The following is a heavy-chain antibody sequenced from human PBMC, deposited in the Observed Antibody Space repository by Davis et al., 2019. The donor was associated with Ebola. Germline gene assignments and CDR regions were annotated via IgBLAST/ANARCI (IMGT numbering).Heavy chain of an antibody. CDR1: GFTFSSYA. D-gene: IGHD3-22*01. V-gene: IGHV3-30-3*01. J-gene: IGHJ3*02. CDR2: ISYDGSNK. CDR3: ARDRVPRYYDSSGYYYSRHEDAFDI. Sequence: PGGSLRLSCAASGFTFSSYAMHWVRQAPGKGLEWVAVISYDGSNKYYADSVKGRFTISRDNAKNSLYLQMNSLRAEDTAVYYCARDRVPRYYDSSGYYYSRHEDAFDIWGQGTMVTVSS.